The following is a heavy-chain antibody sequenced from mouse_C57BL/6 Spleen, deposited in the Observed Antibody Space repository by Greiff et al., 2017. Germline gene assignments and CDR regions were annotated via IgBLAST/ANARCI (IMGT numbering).Heavy chain of an antibody. CDR2: IYPGDGDT. Sequence: QVQLKQSGPELVKPGASVKISCKASGYAFSSSWMNWVKQRPGKGLEWIGRIYPGDGDTNYNGKFKGKATLTADKSSSTAYMQLSSLTSEDSAVYFCARFHGSSLYYYAMDYWGQGTSVTVSS. D-gene: IGHD1-1*01. J-gene: IGHJ4*01. CDR1: GYAFSSSW. V-gene: IGHV1-82*01. CDR3: ARFHGSSLYYYAMDY.